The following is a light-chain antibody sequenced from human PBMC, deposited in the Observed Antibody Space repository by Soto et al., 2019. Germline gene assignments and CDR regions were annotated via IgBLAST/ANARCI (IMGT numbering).Light chain of an antibody. J-gene: IGKJ5*01. Sequence: DVVMTQSPLSLPVTLGQPSSISCRSSQSLLYSDGNTYFSWFQQRPGRSPRRLIYKVSNRDSGVPARFSGSGSGTDFALKISRVEAEDVGVYYCMQGTHWPITFGQGTRLEIK. CDR1: QSLLYSDGNTY. CDR2: KVS. CDR3: MQGTHWPIT. V-gene: IGKV2-30*01.